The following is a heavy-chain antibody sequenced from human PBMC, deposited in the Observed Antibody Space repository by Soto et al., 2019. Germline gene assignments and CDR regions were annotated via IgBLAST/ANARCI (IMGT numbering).Heavy chain of an antibody. Sequence: EVQLVESGGGLVQPGGSLKLSCAASGITFSGSAMHWVRQASGKGLEWVGRIRSKPNSYATAYAASVKGRFTISRDDSKNIAYLQMNGLKTEDTAVYYCISVLNTVPDYWGQGTLVTVSS. J-gene: IGHJ4*02. CDR2: IRSKPNSYAT. CDR1: GITFSGSA. V-gene: IGHV3-73*01. D-gene: IGHD2-8*02. CDR3: ISVLNTVPDY.